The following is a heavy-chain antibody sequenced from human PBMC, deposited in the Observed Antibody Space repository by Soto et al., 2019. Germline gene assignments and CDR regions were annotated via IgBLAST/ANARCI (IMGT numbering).Heavy chain of an antibody. V-gene: IGHV3-30*18. CDR3: AKINTRPVRGETYGMDV. Sequence: GGSLRLSCAASGFTFSSYGMHWVRQAPGKGLEWVAVISYDGSNKYYADSVKGRFTISRDNSKNTLYLQMNSLRAEDTAVYYCAKINTRPVRGETYGMDVWGQGTTVTVSS. D-gene: IGHD3-10*01. J-gene: IGHJ6*02. CDR1: GFTFSSYG. CDR2: ISYDGSNK.